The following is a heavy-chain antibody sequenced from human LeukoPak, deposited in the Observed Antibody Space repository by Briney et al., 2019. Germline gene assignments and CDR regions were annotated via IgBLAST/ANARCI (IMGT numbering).Heavy chain of an antibody. CDR3: ARDCTNGVCYGTDFDY. Sequence: GGSLRLSCAASGFTFRSYSMHWVRQAPGKGLEWVAVIWYDGSNKYYADSVKGRFTISRDNSKNTLYLQMNSLRAEDTAVYYCARDCTNGVCYGTDFDYWGQGTLVTVSS. V-gene: IGHV3-33*08. J-gene: IGHJ4*02. CDR2: IWYDGSNK. CDR1: GFTFRSYS. D-gene: IGHD2-8*01.